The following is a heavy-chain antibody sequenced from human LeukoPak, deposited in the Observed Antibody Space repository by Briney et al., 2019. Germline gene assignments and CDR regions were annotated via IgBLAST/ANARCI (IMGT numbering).Heavy chain of an antibody. V-gene: IGHV3-23*01. CDR1: GFTFSSYW. D-gene: IGHD3-22*01. CDR2: ISGSGGIT. J-gene: IGHJ6*03. Sequence: GGSLRLSCAASGFTFSSYWMSWVRQAPGKGLEWVSAISGSGGITYYPDSVKGRFTISRDNSKNTLFLQMNSLRAEDTAVYYCAKARWLLADYYYYYMDVWGKGTTVTVSS. CDR3: AKARWLLADYYYYYMDV.